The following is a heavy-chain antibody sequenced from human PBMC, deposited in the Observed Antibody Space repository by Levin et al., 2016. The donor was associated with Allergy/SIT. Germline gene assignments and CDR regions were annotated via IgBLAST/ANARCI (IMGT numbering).Heavy chain of an antibody. CDR1: GGSFSGYY. J-gene: IGHJ1*01. V-gene: IGHV4-34*01. CDR2: INHSGST. CDR3: ARGRITPPDGFQH. Sequence: SETLSLTCAVYGGSFSGYYWSWIRQPPGKGLEWIGEINHSGSTNYNPSLKSRVTISVDTSKNQFSLKLSSVTAADTAVYYCARGRITPPDGFQHWGQGTLGHRLL. D-gene: IGHD3-10*01.